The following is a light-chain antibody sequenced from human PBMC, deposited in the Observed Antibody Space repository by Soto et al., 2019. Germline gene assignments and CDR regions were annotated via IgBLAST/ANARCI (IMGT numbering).Light chain of an antibody. CDR2: GAF. V-gene: IGKV3-11*01. Sequence: IVLTQAPATLALSAGERATLSCGASPSVTNYLAWCQQKPGQAPRLLIYGAFNRATGIPARFSGSGSGTDFTLTISSLEPEDFAVYYCQQRNIWPPVTFGQGSRLEI. J-gene: IGKJ5*01. CDR1: PSVTNY. CDR3: QQRNIWPPVT.